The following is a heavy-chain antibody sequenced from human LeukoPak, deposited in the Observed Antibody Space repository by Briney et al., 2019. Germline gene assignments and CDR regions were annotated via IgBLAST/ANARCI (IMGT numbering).Heavy chain of an antibody. CDR2: ISFSTSTI. Sequence: GGSLRLSCVASGFTFSTYSMNWVRQAPGKGLEWVSYISFSTSTIYYADSVKGRFTISRDNAKNALYLQMNSLRAEDTAMYYCARDTHYYGSGSPAFDIWGQGTMVTVSS. D-gene: IGHD3-10*01. V-gene: IGHV3-48*01. CDR1: GFTFSTYS. CDR3: ARDTHYYGSGSPAFDI. J-gene: IGHJ3*02.